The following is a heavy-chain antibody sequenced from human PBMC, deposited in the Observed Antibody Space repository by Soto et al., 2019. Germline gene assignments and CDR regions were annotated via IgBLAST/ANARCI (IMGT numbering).Heavy chain of an antibody. Sequence: ASVEVSCKASGYTFTTYYMHWVRQAPGQGLEWMGNINPSGGSTTYAQKFQGRVTMTSDTSTSTVYMELSSLRSDDTAVYYCAREQLRGDLYLDYWGQGAVVTVSS. J-gene: IGHJ4*02. CDR1: GYTFTTYY. V-gene: IGHV1-46*01. CDR3: AREQLRGDLYLDY. D-gene: IGHD1-1*01. CDR2: INPSGGST.